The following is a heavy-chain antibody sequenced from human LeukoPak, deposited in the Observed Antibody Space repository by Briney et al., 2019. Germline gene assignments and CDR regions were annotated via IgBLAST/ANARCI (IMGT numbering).Heavy chain of an antibody. CDR3: ARDSAPYSSGWYDY. D-gene: IGHD6-19*01. CDR1: GGSFSGYY. CDR2: INHSGST. V-gene: IGHV4-34*01. Sequence: SETLSLTCAVYGGSFSGYYWSWIRQPPGKGLEWIGEINHSGSTNYNPSLKSRVTISVDTSKNQFSLQLNSVTPEDTAMYYCARDSAPYSSGWYDYWGQGTLVTVSS. J-gene: IGHJ4*02.